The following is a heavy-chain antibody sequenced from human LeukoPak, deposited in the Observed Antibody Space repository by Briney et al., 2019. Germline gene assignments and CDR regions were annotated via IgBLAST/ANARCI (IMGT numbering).Heavy chain of an antibody. Sequence: SETLSLTCTVSGGSISSYYWSWIRQPPGKGLEWIGYIYYSGSTNYNPSLKSRVTISVDTSKNQFSLKLSSVTAADTAVYYCARSYGSGSYYSVIRFLNWFDPWGQGTLVSVSS. D-gene: IGHD3-10*01. V-gene: IGHV4-59*01. J-gene: IGHJ5*02. CDR1: GGSISSYY. CDR3: ARSYGSGSYYSVIRFLNWFDP. CDR2: IYYSGST.